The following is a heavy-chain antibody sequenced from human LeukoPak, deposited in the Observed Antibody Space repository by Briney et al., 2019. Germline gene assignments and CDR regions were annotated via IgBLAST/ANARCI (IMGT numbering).Heavy chain of an antibody. CDR2: IYHSGST. CDR3: ARQDSSGYYHDY. V-gene: IGHV4-4*02. D-gene: IGHD3-22*01. Sequence: PSETLSLTCAVSGGSISSSNWWSWVRQPPGKGLEWIGEIYHSGSTNYNPSLKSRVTISVDKPKNQFSLKLSSVTAADTAVYYCARQDSSGYYHDYWGQGTLVTVSS. CDR1: GGSISSSNW. J-gene: IGHJ4*02.